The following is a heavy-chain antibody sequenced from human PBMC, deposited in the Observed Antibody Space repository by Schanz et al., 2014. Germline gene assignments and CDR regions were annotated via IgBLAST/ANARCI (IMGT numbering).Heavy chain of an antibody. CDR1: GGSISNNY. D-gene: IGHD5-12*01. Sequence: QVHLQESGPGLVKPSETLSLTCTVSGGSISNNYWGWIRQPPGKGLVWIGNIYSSGRTNYDPSLKSRVTISMDNSSNQLSLKVSSVTAADTAIYYCARGDISGYNGGLMDAWGQGTLVTVSS. J-gene: IGHJ5*02. CDR3: ARGDISGYNGGLMDA. CDR2: IYSSGRT. V-gene: IGHV4-59*12.